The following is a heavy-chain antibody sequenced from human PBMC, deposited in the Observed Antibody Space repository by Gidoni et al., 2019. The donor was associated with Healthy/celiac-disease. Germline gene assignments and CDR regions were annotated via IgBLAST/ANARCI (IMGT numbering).Heavy chain of an antibody. J-gene: IGHJ5*02. CDR2: IYHSGST. CDR1: GGSISSGGYS. V-gene: IGHV4-30-2*01. D-gene: IGHD3-22*01. CDR3: ARALYYYDSSGYGNWFDP. Sequence: QLQLQESGSGLVKPSQTLSLTCAVSGGSISSGGYSWSWIRQPPGKGLEWIGYIYHSGSTYYNPSLKSRVTISVDRSKNQFSLKLSSVTAADTAVYYCARALYYYDSSGYGNWFDPWGQGTLVTVSS.